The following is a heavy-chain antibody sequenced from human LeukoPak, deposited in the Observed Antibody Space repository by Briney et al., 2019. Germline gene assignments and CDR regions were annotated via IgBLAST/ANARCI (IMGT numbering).Heavy chain of an antibody. CDR3: AGEQQLVPNDAFDM. D-gene: IGHD6-13*01. V-gene: IGHV1-69*05. Sequence: SVKVSCKASGGTFSSYAISWVRQAPGQGLEWMGGIIPIFGTANYAQKFQGRVTITTDESTSTAYMELSSLISDDTALYYCAGEQQLVPNDAFDMWGQGTMVTVSS. CDR1: GGTFSSYA. J-gene: IGHJ3*02. CDR2: IIPIFGTA.